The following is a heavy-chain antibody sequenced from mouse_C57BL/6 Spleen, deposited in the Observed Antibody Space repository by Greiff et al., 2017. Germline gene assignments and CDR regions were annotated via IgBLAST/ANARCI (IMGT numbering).Heavy chain of an antibody. V-gene: IGHV2-6*01. CDR2: IWGVGST. D-gene: IGHD1-1*01. J-gene: IGHJ3*01. CDR1: GFSLTSYG. Sequence: VKLMESGPGLVAPSQSLSITCTVSGFSLTSYGVDWVRQSPGKGLEWLGVIWGVGSTNYNSALKSRLSISKDNSKSQVFLKMNSLQTDDTAMYXCASDRAYGEGFAYWGQGTLVTVSA. CDR3: ASDRAYGEGFAY.